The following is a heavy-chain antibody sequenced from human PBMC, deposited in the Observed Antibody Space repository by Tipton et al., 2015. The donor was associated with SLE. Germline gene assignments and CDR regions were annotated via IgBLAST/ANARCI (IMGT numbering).Heavy chain of an antibody. CDR2: ISTKAYGGTT. CDR1: GFTFGEYA. D-gene: IGHD7-27*01. Sequence: SLRLSCKSSGFTFGEYAMSWVRQAPGRGLEWVGLISTKAYGGTTEYAASVKGRFSISRDDSKNIAYLQMHSLKTEDTAVYYCTRGGALTGERDPFDIWGQGTVVTVSS. J-gene: IGHJ3*02. CDR3: TRGGALTGERDPFDI. V-gene: IGHV3-49*04.